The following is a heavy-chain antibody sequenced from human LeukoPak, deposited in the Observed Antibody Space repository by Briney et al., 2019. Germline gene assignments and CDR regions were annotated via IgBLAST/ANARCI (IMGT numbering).Heavy chain of an antibody. CDR1: GGSISSGGYY. CDR3: ARALVVPAATRGRAFDI. CDR2: IYYSGST. J-gene: IGHJ3*02. D-gene: IGHD2-2*01. Sequence: SQTLSLTCTVSGGSISSGGYYWSWIRQHPGEGLEWIGYIYYSGSTYYNPSLKSRVTISVDTSKNQFSLKLSSVTAADTAVYYCARALVVPAATRGRAFDIWGQGTMVTVSS. V-gene: IGHV4-31*03.